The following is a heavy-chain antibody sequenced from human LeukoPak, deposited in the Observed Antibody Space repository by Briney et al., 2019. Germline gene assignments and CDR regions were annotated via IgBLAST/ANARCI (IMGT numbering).Heavy chain of an antibody. J-gene: IGHJ4*02. V-gene: IGHV3-30*18. D-gene: IGHD4-17*01. CDR2: ISYDGSNK. CDR1: GVTFSSYG. Sequence: GGSLRLSCAASGVTFSSYGMHWVRQAPGKGLEWVAVISYDGSNKYYADSVKGRFTISRDNSKNTLCLQMNSLRAEDTAVYYCAKVPYGDYVFAFDYWGQGTLVTVSS. CDR3: AKVPYGDYVFAFDY.